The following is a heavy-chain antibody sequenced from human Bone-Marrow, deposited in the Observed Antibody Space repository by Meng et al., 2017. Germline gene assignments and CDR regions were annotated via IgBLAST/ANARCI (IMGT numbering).Heavy chain of an antibody. V-gene: IGHV3-21*01. D-gene: IGHD3-22*01. J-gene: IGHJ4*02. CDR3: ATTRYYSDSSKYYPDY. CDR1: GFTFSSYT. Sequence: GGSLRLSCAASGFTFSSYTMKWVRQAPGKGLEWVSSISSASNYIDYTDSVKGRFTISRDNAKRSLFLQMNSLRAEDTAVYYCATTRYYSDSSKYYPDYWGQGTVVTVSS. CDR2: ISSASNYI.